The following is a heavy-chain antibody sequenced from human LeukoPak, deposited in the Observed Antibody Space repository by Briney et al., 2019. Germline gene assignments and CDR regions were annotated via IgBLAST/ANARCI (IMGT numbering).Heavy chain of an antibody. CDR3: AIVDPTSQMNN. J-gene: IGHJ4*02. V-gene: IGHV4-39*07. CDR2: IYYNGKT. CDR1: GDSVSRSDLH. Sequence: SETLSLTCSVSGDSVSRSDLHWGWIRQPPGKGLEWVGNIYYNGKTYYNPSLQSRVTLSVDTSKNQFSLKLSSVTAADTALYYCAIVDPTSQMNNWGRGMLVTVSS. D-gene: IGHD1/OR15-1a*01.